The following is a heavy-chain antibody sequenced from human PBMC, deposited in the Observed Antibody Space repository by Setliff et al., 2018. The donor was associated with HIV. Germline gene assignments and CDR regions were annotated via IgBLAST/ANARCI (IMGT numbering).Heavy chain of an antibody. D-gene: IGHD5-18*01. Sequence: GESLKISCAASGFTFGDYGMNWVRQTPGKGLEWVGFIGSKAYGGTTEYAASVKGRFTISRDDSKSIAYLQMNSLKTEDTAVYFCTRLRGYSYGLASYYYYYMDVWGKGTTVTVSS. CDR3: TRLRGYSYGLASYYYYYMDV. V-gene: IGHV3-49*04. CDR1: GFTFGDYG. J-gene: IGHJ6*03. CDR2: IGSKAYGGTT.